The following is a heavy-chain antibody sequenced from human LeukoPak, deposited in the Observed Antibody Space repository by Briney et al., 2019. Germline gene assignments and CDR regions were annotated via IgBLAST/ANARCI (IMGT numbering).Heavy chain of an antibody. CDR2: ISSSGSTI. CDR3: ARVKAARLNWFDP. Sequence: GGSLRLSCAASGFTSSDYYMSWIRQAPGKGLEWVSYISSSGSTIYYADSVKGRFTISRDNAKNSLYLQMSSLRAEDTAVYYCARVKAARLNWFDPWAREPWSPSPQ. CDR1: GFTSSDYY. J-gene: IGHJ5*02. D-gene: IGHD6-6*01. V-gene: IGHV3-11*01.